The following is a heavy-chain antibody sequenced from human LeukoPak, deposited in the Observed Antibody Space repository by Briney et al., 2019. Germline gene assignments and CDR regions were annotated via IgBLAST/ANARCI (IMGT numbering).Heavy chain of an antibody. CDR1: GFTFSSYG. CDR2: ISYDGSNK. J-gene: IGHJ4*02. V-gene: IGHV3-30*18. Sequence: GGSLRLSCAASGFTFSSYGMHWVRQAPGKGLEWVAVISYDGSNKYYADSVKGRFTISRDNSKNTLYLQMNSLRAEDTAVYYCAKGDYSYFDYWGQGTLVTVSS. D-gene: IGHD4-11*01. CDR3: AKGDYSYFDY.